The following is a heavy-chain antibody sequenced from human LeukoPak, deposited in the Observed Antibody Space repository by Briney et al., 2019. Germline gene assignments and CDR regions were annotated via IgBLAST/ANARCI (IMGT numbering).Heavy chain of an antibody. V-gene: IGHV3-74*01. D-gene: IGHD1-1*01. CDR3: ARDRNWNDDSWMFDP. CDR1: GFTFSSYW. J-gene: IGHJ5*02. CDR2: INSDGSST. Sequence: PGGSLRLSCAASGFTFSSYWMHWVRQAPGKGLVWVSRINSDGSSTSYADSVKGRFTISRDNAKNTLYLQMNSLRAEDTAVYYCARDRNWNDDSWMFDPWGQGTLVTVSS.